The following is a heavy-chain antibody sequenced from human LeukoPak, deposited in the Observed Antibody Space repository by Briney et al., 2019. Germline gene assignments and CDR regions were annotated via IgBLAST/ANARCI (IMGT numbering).Heavy chain of an antibody. CDR1: GFTFSSSA. CDR3: ARGAGYNYPYYFDY. D-gene: IGHD5-24*01. V-gene: IGHV3-53*01. CDR2: IYGGGNI. Sequence: TGGSLRLSCAASGFTFSSSAMSWVRQAPGKGLEWVSVIYGGGNIYYADSVKGRFTISRDNSKNTLYLQMNSLRAEDTAVYYCARGAGYNYPYYFDYWGQGTLVTVSS. J-gene: IGHJ4*02.